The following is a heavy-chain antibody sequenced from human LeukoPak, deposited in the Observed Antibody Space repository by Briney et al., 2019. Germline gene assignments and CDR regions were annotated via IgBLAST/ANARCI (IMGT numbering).Heavy chain of an antibody. Sequence: GGSLRLSCAASGFTFSSYWMSWVRQAPGQGLERVANRKQDGSEKYNVDSVKSRFTISRDNAKNSLYLQMNSLRAEDTAVYYCAREPNYCSSASCYGGFDYWGQGTLVTVSS. V-gene: IGHV3-7*01. J-gene: IGHJ4*02. CDR1: GFTFSSYW. CDR2: RKQDGSEK. D-gene: IGHD2-2*01. CDR3: AREPNYCSSASCYGGFDY.